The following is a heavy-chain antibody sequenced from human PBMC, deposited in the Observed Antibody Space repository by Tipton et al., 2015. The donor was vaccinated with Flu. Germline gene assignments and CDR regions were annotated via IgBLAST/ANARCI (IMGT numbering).Heavy chain of an antibody. CDR3: AKSGGRRTHFSDS. J-gene: IGHJ4*02. Sequence: SLRLSCAASGFTFSDFALKWVRQAPGKGLEWVSTIDILSNTYYADSVKGRFAISRDNAKHTEYLQMNGLMAEDTALYYCAKSGGRRTHFSDSWGQGTLVVVSS. D-gene: IGHD3-16*01. V-gene: IGHV3-23*01. CDR1: GFTFSDFA. CDR2: IDILSNT.